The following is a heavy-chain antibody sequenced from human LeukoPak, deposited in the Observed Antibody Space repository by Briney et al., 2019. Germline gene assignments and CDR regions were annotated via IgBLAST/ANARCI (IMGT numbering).Heavy chain of an antibody. V-gene: IGHV4-34*01. Sequence: SETLSLTRAVYGGSFSGYYWSWIRQPPGKGLEWIGEINHSGSTNYNPSLKSRVTISVDTSKNQFSLKLSSVTAADTAVYYCARLPKYYDFWSPGSWGQGTLVTVSS. CDR1: GGSFSGYY. D-gene: IGHD3-3*01. CDR3: ARLPKYYDFWSPGS. J-gene: IGHJ4*02. CDR2: INHSGST.